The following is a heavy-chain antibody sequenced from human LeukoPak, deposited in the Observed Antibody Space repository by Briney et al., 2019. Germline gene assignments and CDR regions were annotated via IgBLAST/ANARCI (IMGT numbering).Heavy chain of an antibody. CDR2: INPKNGGT. D-gene: IGHD5-24*01. V-gene: IGHV1-2*02. Sequence: GASVKVSCKASGYTFSGYYMQWVRQAPGQGPEWMGWINPKNGGTNYAQKFRGRVTLTRDTSISTAYMELSGLRSDDTAVYYCARTYEKMATMGAFHYWGQGTLVTVSS. J-gene: IGHJ4*02. CDR3: ARTYEKMATMGAFHY. CDR1: GYTFSGYY.